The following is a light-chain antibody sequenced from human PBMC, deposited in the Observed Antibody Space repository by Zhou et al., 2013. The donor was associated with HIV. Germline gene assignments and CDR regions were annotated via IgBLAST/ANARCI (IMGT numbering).Light chain of an antibody. CDR1: QSVSSN. CDR3: QQYNNWPPT. CDR2: GAS. J-gene: IGKJ2*01. Sequence: EIVMTQPPVTLSVSPGERATLSCRASQSVSSNLAWYQQKPGQAPRLLIYGASTRATGIPARFSGSGSGTEFTLTISSLQSEDFAVYYCQQYNNWPPTFGQGTKLEIK. V-gene: IGKV3-15*01.